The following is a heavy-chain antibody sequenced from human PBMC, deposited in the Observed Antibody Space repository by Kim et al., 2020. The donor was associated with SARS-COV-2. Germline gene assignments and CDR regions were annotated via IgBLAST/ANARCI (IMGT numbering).Heavy chain of an antibody. V-gene: IGHV7-4-1*02. J-gene: IGHJ4*02. CDR2: INTNTGNP. Sequence: ASVKVSCKASGYTFISYAMNWVRQAPGQGLEWMGWINTNTGNPTYAQGFTGRFVFSLDTSVSTAYLQISSLKAEDTAVYYCARGPGVLLWFGESMNLDYWGQGTLVTVSS. CDR1: GYTFISYA. CDR3: ARGPGVLLWFGESMNLDY. D-gene: IGHD3-10*01.